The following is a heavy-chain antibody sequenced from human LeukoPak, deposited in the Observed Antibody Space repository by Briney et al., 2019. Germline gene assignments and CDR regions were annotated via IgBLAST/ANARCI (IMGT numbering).Heavy chain of an antibody. D-gene: IGHD1-1*01. CDR3: AKDEGRLITNWYRQY. CDR2: ISYGGSNK. V-gene: IGHV3-30-3*01. J-gene: IGHJ4*02. CDR1: GFTFSSYA. Sequence: GGSLRLSCAASGFTFSSYAMHWVRQAPGKGLEWVAVISYGGSNKYYADSVKGRFTISRDNSKNTLYLQLNSLTAEDTAMYYCAKDEGRLITNWYRQYWGQGTPVTVSS.